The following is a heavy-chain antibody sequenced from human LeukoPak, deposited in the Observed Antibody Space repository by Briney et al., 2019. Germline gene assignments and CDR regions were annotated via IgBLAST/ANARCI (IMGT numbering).Heavy chain of an antibody. CDR1: GFTFSSYW. CDR2: TNSDGSST. V-gene: IGHV3-74*01. CDR3: ARVSPYSSGWPLDAFDI. Sequence: GGSLRLSCAASGFTFSSYWMHWVRQAPGKGLVWVSRTNSDGSSTSYADSVKGRFTISRDNAKNTLYLQMNSLRAEDTAVYYCARVSPYSSGWPLDAFDIWGQGTMVTVSS. J-gene: IGHJ3*02. D-gene: IGHD6-19*01.